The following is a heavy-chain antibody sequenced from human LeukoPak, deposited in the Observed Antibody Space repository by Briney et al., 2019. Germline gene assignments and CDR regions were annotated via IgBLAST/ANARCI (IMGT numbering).Heavy chain of an antibody. D-gene: IGHD3-10*01. CDR2: IYYSGST. CDR3: ARGGLLWFGGLLAAFDY. V-gene: IGHV4-30-4*01. Sequence: SETLSLTCTVSGGSISSGDYYWSWIRQPPGKGLEWIGYIYYSGSTFYNPSLKSRISISIDTSKNQFSLKLSSVTAADTAVYYCARGGLLWFGGLLAAFDYWGQGTLVTVSS. CDR1: GGSISSGDYY. J-gene: IGHJ4*02.